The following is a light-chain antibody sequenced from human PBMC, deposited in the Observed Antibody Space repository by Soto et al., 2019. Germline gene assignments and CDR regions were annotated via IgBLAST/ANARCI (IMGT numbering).Light chain of an antibody. J-gene: IGLJ2*01. V-gene: IGLV1-40*01. CDR1: SSNIGAVYD. Sequence: QSVLTQPPSVSRAPGQRVTISCTGSSSNIGAVYDVHWYQHLPGTAPKLLIYGNSNRPSGVPDRFSGSKSGTSASLAITGLQAEDEADYYCQSYDSSLSGSVFGGGTKLTVL. CDR3: QSYDSSLSGSV. CDR2: GNS.